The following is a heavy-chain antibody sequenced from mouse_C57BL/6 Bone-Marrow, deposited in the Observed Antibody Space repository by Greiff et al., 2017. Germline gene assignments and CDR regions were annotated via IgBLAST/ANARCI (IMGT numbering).Heavy chain of an antibody. Sequence: VQLQQSVAELVKPGASVKLSCTASGFNIKDYYIHWVKQRTEQGLEWIGRIDPEDGDTKYAPKFQDKATITADPSSNTAYLQLSSLTSEDTAVYYCTCSLIYYGTNYWGQGTTLTVSA. J-gene: IGHJ2*01. CDR1: GFNIKDYY. V-gene: IGHV14-2*01. CDR2: IDPEDGDT. CDR3: TCSLIYYGTNY. D-gene: IGHD1-1*01.